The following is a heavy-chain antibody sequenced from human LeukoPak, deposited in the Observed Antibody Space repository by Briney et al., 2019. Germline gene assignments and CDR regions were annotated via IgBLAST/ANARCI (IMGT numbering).Heavy chain of an antibody. Sequence: GGSLRLSCAASGFTFSSYGMHWVRQAPGKGLEWVAYIQYDGSNQQYADSVKGRFSISRDRSKNIPYLQMNSLRPEDTAVYYCVREGTIAEAGRWIDALNMWGQGTMVTVSS. J-gene: IGHJ3*02. CDR1: GFTFSSYG. CDR3: VREGTIAEAGRWIDALNM. CDR2: IQYDGSNQ. V-gene: IGHV3-30*02. D-gene: IGHD6-13*01.